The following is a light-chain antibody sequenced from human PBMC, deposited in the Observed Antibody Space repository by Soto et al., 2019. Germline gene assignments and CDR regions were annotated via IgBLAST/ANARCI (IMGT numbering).Light chain of an antibody. CDR3: AAWDDSLNGPV. V-gene: IGLV1-44*01. CDR2: DNK. Sequence: QSVLTQPPSASGTPGQRVAISCSGSSSNIGRNSVNWYKQLPGAAPKLLISDNKQRPSGVPDRFSGSKSGTSASLAISGLQSEDEADYYCAAWDDSLNGPVFGAGTKVTVL. J-gene: IGLJ3*02. CDR1: SSNIGRNS.